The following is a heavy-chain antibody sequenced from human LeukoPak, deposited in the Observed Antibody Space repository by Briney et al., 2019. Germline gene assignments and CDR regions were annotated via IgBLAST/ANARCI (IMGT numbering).Heavy chain of an antibody. V-gene: IGHV4-59*08. CDR2: ISYSGSA. CDR1: GDSINTHY. D-gene: IGHD2/OR15-2a*01. CDR3: ARHPFSSPFDY. J-gene: IGHJ4*02. Sequence: SETLSLTCSVSGDSINTHYWSWIRQPPGKGLEWIGHISYSGSANYNPSLESRATISLDTSKNQFSLKLTSVTAADTAVYFCARHPFSSPFDYWGQGTLVTVSS.